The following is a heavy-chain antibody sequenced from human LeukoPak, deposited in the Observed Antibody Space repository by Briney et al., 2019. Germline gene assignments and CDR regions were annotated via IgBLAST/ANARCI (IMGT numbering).Heavy chain of an antibody. V-gene: IGHV3-33*01. Sequence: GRSLRLSCAASGFTFSSYGMHWVRQAPGKGLEWVAVIWYDGSNKYYADSVKGRFTISRDNSKNTLYLQMNSLRAEDTAVYYCAREGSSNYYDSSGYPQYYFDYWGQGTLVTVSS. D-gene: IGHD3-22*01. CDR2: IWYDGSNK. CDR3: AREGSSNYYDSSGYPQYYFDY. J-gene: IGHJ4*02. CDR1: GFTFSSYG.